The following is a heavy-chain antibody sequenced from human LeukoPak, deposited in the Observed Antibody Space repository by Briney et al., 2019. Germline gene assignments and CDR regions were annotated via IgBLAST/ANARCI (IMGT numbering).Heavy chain of an antibody. CDR3: ARDLRWYSCSWYDKKNWLDP. J-gene: IGHJ5*02. D-gene: IGHD6-13*01. CDR1: GGSISSYY. Sequence: NSSETLSLTCTVSGGSISSYYWSWIRQPAGKGLEWIGRIYTSGSTNYNPSLKSRVTMSVDTSKNQFSLKLSSVTAADTAVYYCARDLRWYSCSWYDKKNWLDPWGQGTLVTVSS. V-gene: IGHV4-4*07. CDR2: IYTSGST.